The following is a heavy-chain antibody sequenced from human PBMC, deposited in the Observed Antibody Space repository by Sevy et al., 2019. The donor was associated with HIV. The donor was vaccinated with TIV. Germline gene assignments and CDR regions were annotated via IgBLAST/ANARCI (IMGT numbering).Heavy chain of an antibody. Sequence: GGSLRLSCAASGFTFSSSAMHWVRQAPAKGLEWVALISHDGTNKYYADSVKGRFTISRDNSRKTLYLQMNSLRAEDTAVYYCARDMAHLPIAVAGNFYYYYGMDVWGQGTTVTVSS. CDR3: ARDMAHLPIAVAGNFYYYYGMDV. J-gene: IGHJ6*02. CDR1: GFTFSSSA. V-gene: IGHV3-30*04. D-gene: IGHD6-19*01. CDR2: ISHDGTNK.